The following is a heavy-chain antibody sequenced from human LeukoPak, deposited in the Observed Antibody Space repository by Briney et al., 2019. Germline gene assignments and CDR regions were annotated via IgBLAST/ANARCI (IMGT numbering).Heavy chain of an antibody. J-gene: IGHJ4*02. CDR3: ARAEYSSGWLEVDY. V-gene: IGHV6-1*01. D-gene: IGHD6-19*01. Sequence: SQTLSLTCAISGDSVSSNSAAWNWISQSPSRGLEWLGRTYYRSKWYNDYAVSVKSRITINPDTSKNQFSLQLNSVTPEDTAVYYCARAEYSSGWLEVDYWGQGTLVTVSS. CDR2: TYYRSKWYN. CDR1: GDSVSSNSAA.